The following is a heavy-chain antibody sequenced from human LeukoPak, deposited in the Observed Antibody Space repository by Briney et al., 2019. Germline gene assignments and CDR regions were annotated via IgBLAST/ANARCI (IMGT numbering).Heavy chain of an antibody. CDR1: GFTFSSYW. V-gene: IGHV3-48*01. J-gene: IGHJ5*02. D-gene: IGHD3-10*01. CDR3: AREGSPGLLWFGEGNWFDP. CDR2: ISSSSSTI. Sequence: GGSLRLSCAASGFTFSSYWMSWVRQAPGKGLEWVSYISSSSSTIYYADSVKGRFTISRDNAKNSLYLQMNSLRAEDTAVYYCAREGSPGLLWFGEGNWFDPWGQGTLVTVSS.